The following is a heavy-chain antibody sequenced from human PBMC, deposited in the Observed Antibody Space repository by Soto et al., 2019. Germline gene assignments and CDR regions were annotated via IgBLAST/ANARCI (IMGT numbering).Heavy chain of an antibody. J-gene: IGHJ4*02. Sequence: QVQLQESGPGLVQPSGTLSLTCTVSGGSITSVNWWRWVRQPPGKGLGWIGEASHSGGTNYRPSLQSRLTLSIDKSKNQLSLNLRSVTAADTAVYYCTREGFNGYVPFAYWGQGALVTVSS. CDR3: TREGFNGYVPFAY. D-gene: IGHD5-12*01. V-gene: IGHV4-4*02. CDR1: GGSITSVNW. CDR2: ASHSGGT.